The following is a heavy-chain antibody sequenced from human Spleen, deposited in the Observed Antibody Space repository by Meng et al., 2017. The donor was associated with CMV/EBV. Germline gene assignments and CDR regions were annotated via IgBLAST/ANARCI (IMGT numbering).Heavy chain of an antibody. V-gene: IGHV1-18*01. Sequence: NASGYTFARYGISWVRQAPGQGLEWMGWISAYNGTTNYAQKLQGRVTMTTDTSTSTAYMELRSLRSDDTAVYYCARGHLAGNGWFDPWGQGTLVTVSS. J-gene: IGHJ5*02. D-gene: IGHD6-19*01. CDR2: ISAYNGTT. CDR3: ARGHLAGNGWFDP. CDR1: GYTFARYG.